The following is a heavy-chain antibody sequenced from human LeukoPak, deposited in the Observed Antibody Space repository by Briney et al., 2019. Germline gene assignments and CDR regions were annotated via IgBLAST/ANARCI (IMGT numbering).Heavy chain of an antibody. CDR1: GFTFSSYG. V-gene: IGHV3-30*04. J-gene: IGHJ4*02. D-gene: IGHD6-19*01. CDR2: ISYDGSNK. Sequence: GGSLRLSCAASGFTFSSYGMHWVRQAPGKGLEWVAVISYDGSNKYYADSVKGRFTISRDNSKNTLYLQMNSLRAEDTAVYYCARDRGSYSSGKYYFDYWGQGTLVTVSS. CDR3: ARDRGSYSSGKYYFDY.